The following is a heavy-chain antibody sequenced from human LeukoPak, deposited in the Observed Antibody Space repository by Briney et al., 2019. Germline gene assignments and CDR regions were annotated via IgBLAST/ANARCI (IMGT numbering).Heavy chain of an antibody. J-gene: IGHJ5*02. CDR3: ARQLRYDSSGYSNNWFDP. CDR1: GYTFTSYD. Sequence: ASVKVSCKASGYTFTSYDINWVRQATGQGLEWMGWMNPNSGNTGYAQKFQGRVTITRNTSISTAYMELSSLRSEDTAVYYCARQLRYDSSGYSNNWFDPWGQGTLVTVSS. D-gene: IGHD3-22*01. CDR2: MNPNSGNT. V-gene: IGHV1-8*03.